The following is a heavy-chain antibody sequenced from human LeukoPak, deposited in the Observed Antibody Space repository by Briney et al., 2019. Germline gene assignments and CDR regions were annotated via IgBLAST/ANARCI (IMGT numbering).Heavy chain of an antibody. V-gene: IGHV3-74*01. CDR2: IDSYGST. CDR3: ARGLVHDTSGYYSDY. Sequence: GGSLRLSCAAFGFTFRSYWMHWVRQAPGKGLVWVSRIDSYGSTNYADSVKGRFTISRDNAKNTLYLQMNSLRAEDTAVYYCARGLVHDTSGYYSDYWGQGTLVTVSS. CDR1: GFTFRSYW. J-gene: IGHJ4*02. D-gene: IGHD3-22*01.